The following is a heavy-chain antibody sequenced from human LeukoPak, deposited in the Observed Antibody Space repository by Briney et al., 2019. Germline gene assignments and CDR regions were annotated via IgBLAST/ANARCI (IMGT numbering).Heavy chain of an antibody. CDR2: IYYSGST. V-gene: IGHV4-59*08. Sequence: SSETLSLTCTVSGGSISSYYWSWIRQPPGKGLEWIGYIYYSGSTNYNPSLKSRVTISVDTSKNQFSLKLSSVTAADTAVYYCARVPRQLLFDYWGQGTLVTVSS. J-gene: IGHJ4*02. D-gene: IGHD2-2*01. CDR1: GGSISSYY. CDR3: ARVPRQLLFDY.